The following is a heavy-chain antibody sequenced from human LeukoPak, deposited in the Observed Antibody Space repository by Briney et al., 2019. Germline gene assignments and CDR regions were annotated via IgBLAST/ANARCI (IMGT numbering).Heavy chain of an antibody. CDR3: ARDLGVVVAATFDY. D-gene: IGHD2-15*01. V-gene: IGHV1-24*01. J-gene: IGHJ4*02. CDR2: FDPEDGET. Sequence: ASVKVSCKVSGYTLTELSMHWVRQAPGKRLEWWGGFDPEDGETIYAQKFQGRVTMTEDTSTDTAYMELSSLRSEDTAVYYCARDLGVVVAATFDYWGQGTLVTVSS. CDR1: GYTLTELS.